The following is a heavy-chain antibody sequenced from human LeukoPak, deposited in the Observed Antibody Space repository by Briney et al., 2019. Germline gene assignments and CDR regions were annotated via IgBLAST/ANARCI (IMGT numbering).Heavy chain of an antibody. CDR2: MSGSGGST. CDR1: GFTFSSYA. D-gene: IGHD6-6*01. Sequence: GGSLTLSCAASGFTFSSYAMNWVRQAPGKGLEWVSAMSGSGGSTYYADYVKGRITIYTDNSKNSLYLQMNSLRAADTDIYYCAKMGGSIAARPNYFDYWGQGTLVTVSS. V-gene: IGHV3-23*01. CDR3: AKMGGSIAARPNYFDY. J-gene: IGHJ4*02.